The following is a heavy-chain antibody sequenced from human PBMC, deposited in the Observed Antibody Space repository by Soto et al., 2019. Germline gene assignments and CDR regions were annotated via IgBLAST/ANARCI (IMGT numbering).Heavy chain of an antibody. CDR1: GFTFSSYA. V-gene: IGHV3-30-3*01. D-gene: IGHD5-12*01. CDR2: ISYDGSNK. J-gene: IGHJ4*02. CDR3: ARPIAEGYSGYEDLDY. Sequence: GGSLRLSCAASGFTFSSYAMHWVRQAPGKGLEWVAVISYDGSNKYYADSVKGRFTISRDNSKNTLYLQMNSLRAEDTAVYYCARPIAEGYSGYEDLDYWGQGTLVTVSS.